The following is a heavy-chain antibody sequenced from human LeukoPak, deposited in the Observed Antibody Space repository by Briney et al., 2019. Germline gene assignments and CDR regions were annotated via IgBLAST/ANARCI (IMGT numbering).Heavy chain of an antibody. CDR2: ISAYNGNT. CDR1: GYTFTRYG. D-gene: IGHD3-22*01. CDR3: ARSRQLETYYYDSSGYPPFDY. V-gene: IGHV1-18*01. Sequence: GASVKVSCKASGYTFTRYGISWVRQAPGQGLEWMGWISAYNGNTNYAQKLQGRVTMTTDTSTRTAYMELRSLRSDDTAVYYCARSRQLETYYYDSSGYPPFDYWGQGTLVTVSS. J-gene: IGHJ4*02.